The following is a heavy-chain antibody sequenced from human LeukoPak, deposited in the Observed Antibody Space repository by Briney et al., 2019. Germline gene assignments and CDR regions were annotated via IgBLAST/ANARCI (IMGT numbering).Heavy chain of an antibody. J-gene: IGHJ4*02. V-gene: IGHV3-48*03. CDR3: ASGRGSYSPDY. CDR2: LSSSGNA. CDR1: GFTFSDYE. Sequence: GGSLRLSCAASGFTFSDYEMNWVRQAPGKGLEWISYLSSSGNAYYADSVKGRFTISRDNSKNSLYLQMTSLRADDTAVYYCASGRGSYSPDYWGQGTLVTVSS. D-gene: IGHD1-26*01.